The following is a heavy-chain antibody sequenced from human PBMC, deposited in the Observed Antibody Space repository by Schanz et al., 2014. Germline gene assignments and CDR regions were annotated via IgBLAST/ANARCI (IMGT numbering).Heavy chain of an antibody. V-gene: IGHV3-33*01. J-gene: IGHJ4*02. CDR3: ASPALVQGLMPEYYFDY. CDR2: IRYDGRNK. Sequence: QVQLVESGGGVVQPGRSLRLSCVASGFTFISYDIHWVRQAPGKGLEWVAVIRYDGRNKNFVESVKGRFTISRDNSKNTLYLQMNSLRGEDAAVYYCASPALVQGLMPEYYFDYWGQGTLVTVSS. CDR1: GFTFISYD. D-gene: IGHD3-10*01.